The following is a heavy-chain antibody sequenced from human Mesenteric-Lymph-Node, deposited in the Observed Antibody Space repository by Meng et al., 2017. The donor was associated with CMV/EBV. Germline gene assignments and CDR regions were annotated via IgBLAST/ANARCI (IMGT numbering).Heavy chain of an antibody. CDR2: IYYSGST. Sequence: GSLRLSCTVSGGSISSYSWSWIRQPPGKGLEWIGYIYYSGSTNYNPSLKSRVTISVDTSKNQFSLKLSSVAAADTAVYYCARDPGTKYYDFWSGRHYYYGMDVWGQGTTVTVSS. CDR3: ARDPGTKYYDFWSGRHYYYGMDV. D-gene: IGHD3-3*01. J-gene: IGHJ6*02. V-gene: IGHV4-59*01. CDR1: GGSISSYS.